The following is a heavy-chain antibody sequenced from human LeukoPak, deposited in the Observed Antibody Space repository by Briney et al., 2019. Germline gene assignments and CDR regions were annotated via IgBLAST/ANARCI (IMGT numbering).Heavy chain of an antibody. V-gene: IGHV4-59*08. CDR3: ARSPNCGGDCYIDY. CDR2: IYYSGST. J-gene: IGHJ4*02. D-gene: IGHD2-21*02. Sequence: SETLSLTCTVSGGSISSYYWSWIRQPPGKGLEWIGYIYYSGSTYFNPSLKSRVSISVDTSKNQVSLKLSSVTAADTAVYYCARSPNCGGDCYIDYWGQGTLVTVSS. CDR1: GGSISSYY.